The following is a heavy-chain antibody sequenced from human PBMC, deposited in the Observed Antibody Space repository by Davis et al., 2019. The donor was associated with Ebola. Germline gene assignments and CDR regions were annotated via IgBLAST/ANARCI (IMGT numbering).Heavy chain of an antibody. CDR1: GYTFTSYG. V-gene: IGHV1-18*04. CDR3: ARDLGLGGWFDP. J-gene: IGHJ5*02. Sequence: ASSVNVSCKASGYTFTSYGLTWVRQAPGQGREWMGWINPHNGNTNYAQNVQGRVTMTTDTSTSTAYMEVGGLRSDDTAVYYCARDLGLGGWFDPWGQGTLVTVSS. CDR2: INPHNGNT. D-gene: IGHD7-27*01.